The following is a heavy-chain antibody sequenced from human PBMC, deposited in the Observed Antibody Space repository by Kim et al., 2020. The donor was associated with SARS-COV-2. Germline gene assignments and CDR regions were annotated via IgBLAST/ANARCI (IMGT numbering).Heavy chain of an antibody. Sequence: ASVKVSCKASGYTFTSYGISWVRQAPGQGLEWMGWISAYNGNTNYAQKLQGRVTMTTDTSTSTAYMELRSLRSDDTAVYYCARDQQLEANYYYYYGMDVWGQGTTVTVSS. D-gene: IGHD6-13*01. CDR2: ISAYNGNT. V-gene: IGHV1-18*01. CDR3: ARDQQLEANYYYYYGMDV. J-gene: IGHJ6*02. CDR1: GYTFTSYG.